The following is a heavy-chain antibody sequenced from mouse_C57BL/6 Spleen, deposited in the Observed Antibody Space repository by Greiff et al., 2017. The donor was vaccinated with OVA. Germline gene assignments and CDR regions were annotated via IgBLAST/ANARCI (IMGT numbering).Heavy chain of an antibody. J-gene: IGHJ1*03. CDR2: IDPSDSYT. CDR1: GYTFTSYW. D-gene: IGHD1-1*01. CDR3: ARGTTVVATDFDV. V-gene: IGHV1-69*01. Sequence: QVQLQQPGAELVMPGASVKLSCKASGYTFTSYWMHWVKQRPGQGLEWIGEIDPSDSYTTYNQKFKGKSTLTVDKSSSTAYIQLSSLTSEDSAVDYCARGTTVVATDFDVWGTGTTVTVSS.